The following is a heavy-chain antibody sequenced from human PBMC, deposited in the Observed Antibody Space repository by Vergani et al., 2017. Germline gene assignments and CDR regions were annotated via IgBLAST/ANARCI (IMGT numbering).Heavy chain of an antibody. CDR3: ARVPVRSGPYYYYGMDV. V-gene: IGHV3-11*06. D-gene: IGHD3-10*01. CDR1: RFTFSEYY. Sequence: QVQLVESGGGLVTPGGSLSLSCAASRFTFSEYYMSWIRPAPGKGLEWVSYISSSSSYTNYADSVKGRFTISRDNAKNSLYLQMNSLRAEDTAVYYCARVPVRSGPYYYYGMDVWGQGTTVTVSS. CDR2: ISSSSSYT. J-gene: IGHJ6*02.